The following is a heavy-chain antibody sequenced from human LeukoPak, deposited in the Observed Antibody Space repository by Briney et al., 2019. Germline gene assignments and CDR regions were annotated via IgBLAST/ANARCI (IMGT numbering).Heavy chain of an antibody. J-gene: IGHJ4*02. Sequence: PGGSLRLSCAASGFTFSSYAMSWVRQAPGKGLEWVANIKQDGSQKYYVDSVKGRFTISKDNAKNSLSLQMNSLRAEDTAVYFCTRDKGGLGGFFDYWGPGILVTVSS. CDR1: GFTFSSYA. V-gene: IGHV3-7*04. CDR3: TRDKGGLGGFFDY. D-gene: IGHD5-12*01. CDR2: IKQDGSQK.